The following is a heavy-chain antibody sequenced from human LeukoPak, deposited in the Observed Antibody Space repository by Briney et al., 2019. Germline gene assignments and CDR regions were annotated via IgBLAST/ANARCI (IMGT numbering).Heavy chain of an antibody. CDR2: ISYDGSNK. D-gene: IGHD2-15*01. CDR1: GFTFSSYA. V-gene: IGHV3-30*04. J-gene: IGHJ4*02. Sequence: PGGSLRLSCAASGFTFSSYAMHWVRQAPGKGLEWVAVISYDGSNKYYADSVKGRFTISRDNSKNTLYLQMNSLRAEDTAVYYCAKEVVVVAATSSLDDYWGQGTLVTVSS. CDR3: AKEVVVVAATSSLDDY.